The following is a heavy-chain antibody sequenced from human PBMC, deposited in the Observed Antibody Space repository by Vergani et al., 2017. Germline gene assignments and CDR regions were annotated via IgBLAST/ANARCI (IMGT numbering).Heavy chain of an antibody. CDR3: ARVSPGDNSGWEPFDY. J-gene: IGHJ4*02. CDR1: GDIFNNYT. CDR2: IIPIIRLA. Sequence: QVHLEQSGTEVKKPGSSVKVSCKVSGDIFNNYTVTWVRQAPGQGLEWIERIIPIIRLATSAQKFQDRVKITGDTSTNTVYMEMNNLRSEDTAVYYCARVSPGDNSGWEPFDYWGQGTLVTVSS. V-gene: IGHV1-69*02. D-gene: IGHD6-19*01.